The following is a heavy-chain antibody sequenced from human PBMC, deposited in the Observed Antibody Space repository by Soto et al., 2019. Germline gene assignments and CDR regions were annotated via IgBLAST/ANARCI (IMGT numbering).Heavy chain of an antibody. V-gene: IGHV4-30-2*01. CDR1: GGSVSSGGYS. D-gene: IGHD3-16*02. Sequence: KPSETLSLTCAVSGGSVSSGGYSWSWIRQPPGKGLEWIGYIYHSGSTYYYLSLKSRVTISVDRSKNQFSLNLSSVTAADTAVYYCARLPIVWGQGTLVTVSS. J-gene: IGHJ4*02. CDR2: IYHSGST. CDR3: ARLPIV.